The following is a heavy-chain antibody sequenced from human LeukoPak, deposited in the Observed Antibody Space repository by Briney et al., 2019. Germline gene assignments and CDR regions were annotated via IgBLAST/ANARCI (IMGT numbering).Heavy chain of an antibody. D-gene: IGHD3-16*02. CDR1: GGSFSGYY. V-gene: IGHV4-34*01. J-gene: IGHJ5*02. Sequence: SETLSLTCAVYGGSFSGYYWSWLRQPPGKGLEWIGEINHSGSTNYNPSLKSRVTILVDTSKNQFSLKLSSVTAADTAVYYCARVRGYDYVWGSYRSNWFDPWGQGTLVTVSS. CDR2: INHSGST. CDR3: ARVRGYDYVWGSYRSNWFDP.